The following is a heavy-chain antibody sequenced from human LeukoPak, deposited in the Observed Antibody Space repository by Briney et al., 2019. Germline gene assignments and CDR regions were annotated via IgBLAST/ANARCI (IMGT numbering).Heavy chain of an antibody. D-gene: IGHD5-24*01. CDR3: ARVRNYPDAFDI. CDR2: IYDTGST. CDR1: GGSISNYY. J-gene: IGHJ3*02. Sequence: SETLSLTCTVSGGSISNYYWAWIRQPPGKGLEWIGYIYDTGSTKYNPSLKSRLTISLHTSRNQFSLNLSSLTAADTAIYYCARVRNYPDAFDIWGQGRMVTVSS. V-gene: IGHV4-59*01.